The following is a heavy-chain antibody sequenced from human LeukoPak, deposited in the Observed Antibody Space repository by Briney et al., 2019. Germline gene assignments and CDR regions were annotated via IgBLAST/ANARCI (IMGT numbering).Heavy chain of an antibody. Sequence: GGSLRLSCAASGFTFSSYSMNWVRQAPGKGLEWVSSISSSSSYIYYADSVKGRFTISRDKAKNSLYLQMNSPRAEDTAVYYWARPRGNVEMAKNPFDYGGQGTLVTVSS. CDR2: ISSSSSYI. CDR3: ARPRGNVEMAKNPFDY. CDR1: GFTFSSYS. J-gene: IGHJ4*02. D-gene: IGHD5-24*01. V-gene: IGHV3-21*01.